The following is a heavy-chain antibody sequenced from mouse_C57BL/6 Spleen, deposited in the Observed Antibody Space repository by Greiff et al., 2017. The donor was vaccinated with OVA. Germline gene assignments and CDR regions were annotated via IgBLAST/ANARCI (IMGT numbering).Heavy chain of an antibody. V-gene: IGHV5-6*01. D-gene: IGHD1-1*01. CDR1: GFTFSSYG. CDR3: ARHDGSSYNYFDY. J-gene: IGHJ2*01. Sequence: EVMLVESGGDLVKPGGSLKLSCAASGFTFSSYGMSWVRQTPDKRLEWVATISSGGSYTYYPDSVKGRFTISRDNAKNTLYLQMSSLKSEDTAMYDRARHDGSSYNYFDYWGQGTTLTVSS. CDR2: ISSGGSYT.